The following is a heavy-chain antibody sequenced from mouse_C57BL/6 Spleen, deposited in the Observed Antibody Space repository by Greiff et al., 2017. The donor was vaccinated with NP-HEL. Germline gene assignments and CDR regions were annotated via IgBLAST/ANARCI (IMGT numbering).Heavy chain of an antibody. J-gene: IGHJ3*01. D-gene: IGHD2-5*01. V-gene: IGHV5-4*01. CDR2: ISDGGSYT. Sequence: DVHLVESGGGLVKPGGSLKLSCAASGFTFSSYAMSWVRQTPEKRLEWVATISDGGSYTYYPDNVKGRFTISRDNAKHNLYLQMSHLKSEDTAMYYCAREGYSNSFAYWGQGTLVTVSA. CDR1: GFTFSSYA. CDR3: AREGYSNSFAY.